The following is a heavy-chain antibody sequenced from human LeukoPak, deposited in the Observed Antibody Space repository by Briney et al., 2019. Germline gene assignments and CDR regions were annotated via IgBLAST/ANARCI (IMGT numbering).Heavy chain of an antibody. CDR1: GFTFSSYT. J-gene: IGHJ4*02. D-gene: IGHD1-26*01. CDR2: ISYDGSNK. Sequence: GRSLRLSCAASGFTFSSYTMHWVRQAPGKGLDWVAAISYDGSNKYYADSVKGRFTMSRDNSKNTVYLQMNSLTTDDTAVYYCARENTRRIDYWGQGTLVTVSS. V-gene: IGHV3-30-3*01. CDR3: ARENTRRIDY.